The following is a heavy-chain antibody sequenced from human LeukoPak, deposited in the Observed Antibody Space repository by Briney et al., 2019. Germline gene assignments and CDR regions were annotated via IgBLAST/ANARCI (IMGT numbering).Heavy chain of an antibody. CDR2: ISGSGSYI. Sequence: PGGSLRLSCAASGFTFSDYSMNWVRQTPSKGLEWVSCISGSGSYIYYADSVKGRFTISRDNAKNSLNLQVNSLRAEDTAVYYCVRERYHGSGAPKFDYWGQGTRVTVSS. D-gene: IGHD3-10*01. CDR3: VRERYHGSGAPKFDY. V-gene: IGHV3-21*01. J-gene: IGHJ4*02. CDR1: GFTFSDYS.